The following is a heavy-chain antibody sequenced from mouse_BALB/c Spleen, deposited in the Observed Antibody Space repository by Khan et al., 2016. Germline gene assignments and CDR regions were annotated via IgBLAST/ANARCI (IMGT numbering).Heavy chain of an antibody. J-gene: IGHJ2*01. CDR2: ILPGSGRT. V-gene: IGHV1-9*01. CDR1: GYTFSSYW. CDR3: ARTDRRGYFDY. Sequence: VQLQESGAELMKPGASVKISCKATGYTFSSYWIEWVKQRPGHGLEWIGEILPGSGRTNYNEKFRGKATFTADTYSNPAYMQLSSLTSEDSAVQYGARTDRRGYFDYWGQGTTLTVSA.